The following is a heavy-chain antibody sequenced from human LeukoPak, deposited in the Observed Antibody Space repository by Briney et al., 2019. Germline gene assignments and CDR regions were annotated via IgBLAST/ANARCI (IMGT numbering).Heavy chain of an antibody. CDR1: GGSISSYY. V-gene: IGHV4-59*01. J-gene: IGHJ4*02. D-gene: IGHD6-19*01. CDR2: IYYSGST. Sequence: SETLSLTCTVSGGSISSYYWSWIRQPPGKGLEWIGYIYYSGSTNYNPSLKSRVTISVDTSKNQFSLKLSSVTAADTAVYYCARDRRGWSPYYFDYWGQGTLVTVSS. CDR3: ARDRRGWSPYYFDY.